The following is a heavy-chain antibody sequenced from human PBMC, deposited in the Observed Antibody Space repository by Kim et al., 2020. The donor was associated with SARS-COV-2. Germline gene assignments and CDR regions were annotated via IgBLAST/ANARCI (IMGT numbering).Heavy chain of an antibody. CDR3: AREPGYSSGGYREGFDY. V-gene: IGHV3-53*01. D-gene: IGHD6-19*01. J-gene: IGHJ4*01. CDR2: IYSGGST. Sequence: GGSLRLSCAASGFTVSSNYMSWVRQAPGKGLEWVSVIYSGGSTYYADSVKGRFTISRDNSKNTLYHQLNSLIAEDTAVDYCAREPGYSSGGYREGFDYWG. CDR1: GFTVSSNY.